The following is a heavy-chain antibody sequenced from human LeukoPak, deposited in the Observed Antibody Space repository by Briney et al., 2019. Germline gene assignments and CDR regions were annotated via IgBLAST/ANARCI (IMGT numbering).Heavy chain of an antibody. V-gene: IGHV3-74*01. J-gene: IGHJ1*01. CDR1: GFTFSTYW. Sequence: GGSLSLSCAASGFTFSTYWMHWVRQAPGKGLVWVSRIKSDGSTNYADSVKGRFTISRDNAKNTLSLQMNSLRPEDTGVYYCARAPSEIGGYYPEYFRHWGQGSLVTVSS. CDR3: ARAPSEIGGYYPEYFRH. CDR2: IKSDGST. D-gene: IGHD3-3*01.